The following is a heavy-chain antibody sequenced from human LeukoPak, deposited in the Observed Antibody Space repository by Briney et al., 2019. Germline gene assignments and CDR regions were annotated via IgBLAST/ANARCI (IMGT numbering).Heavy chain of an antibody. V-gene: IGHV3-48*03. Sequence: GSLRLSCAASGFAFSTYEMNWVRQAPGKGLEWVSYISSSGTTIYYADSVKGRFTISRDNAKNSLYLQMNSLRAEDTAVYYCAKGSHTVRPYYFDYWGQGTLVTVSP. CDR3: AKGSHTVRPYYFDY. CDR2: ISSSGTTI. D-gene: IGHD4-11*01. CDR1: GFAFSTYE. J-gene: IGHJ4*02.